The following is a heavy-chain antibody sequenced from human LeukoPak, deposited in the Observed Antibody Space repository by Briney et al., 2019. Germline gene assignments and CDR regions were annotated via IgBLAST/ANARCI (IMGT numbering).Heavy chain of an antibody. CDR2: ISGSGGST. Sequence: GGSLRLSCAASGFTFSSYAMSWVRQAPGKGLEWVSAISGSGGSTYYADSVKGRFTISRDNSKNTLYLQMNSLRAEDTAVYYCARAVYCSGGSCYQSYWYFDLWGRGTLVTVSS. J-gene: IGHJ2*01. CDR3: ARAVYCSGGSCYQSYWYFDL. V-gene: IGHV3-23*01. CDR1: GFTFSSYA. D-gene: IGHD2-15*01.